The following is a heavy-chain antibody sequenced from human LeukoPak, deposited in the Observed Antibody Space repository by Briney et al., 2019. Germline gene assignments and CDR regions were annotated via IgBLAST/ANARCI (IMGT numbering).Heavy chain of an antibody. V-gene: IGHV3-23*01. CDR3: AKDDHYGSGSYPDY. J-gene: IGHJ4*02. D-gene: IGHD3-10*01. CDR2: ISGSGGST. CDR1: GFTFSSYA. Sequence: GGSLRLSCAASGFTFSSYAMSWVRQAPGKGLEWVSAISGSGGSTYYADSVKGRFTISRDNSRNTLYLQMNSLRAEDTAVYYCAKDDHYGSGSYPDYWGQGTLATVSS.